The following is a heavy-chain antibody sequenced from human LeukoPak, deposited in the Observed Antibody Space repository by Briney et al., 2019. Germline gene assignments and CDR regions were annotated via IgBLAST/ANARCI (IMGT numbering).Heavy chain of an antibody. CDR1: GFTFSSFE. D-gene: IGHD6-19*01. CDR2: ISSSGSTR. Sequence: GGSLRLSCATSGFTFSSFEMNWVRQAPGKGLEWVSYISSSGSTRTYADSVKGRFTISRDNAKNSLYLEMNSLRAEDTAVYYCAREIVSAVAGNFDYWGQGTLVTVSS. J-gene: IGHJ4*02. CDR3: AREIVSAVAGNFDY. V-gene: IGHV3-48*03.